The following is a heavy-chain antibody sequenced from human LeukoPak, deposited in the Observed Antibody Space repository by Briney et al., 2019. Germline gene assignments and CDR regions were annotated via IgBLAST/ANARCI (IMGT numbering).Heavy chain of an antibody. CDR3: ARDPSPRYGSGSYYPGG. CDR1: GITFSRYW. J-gene: IGHJ4*02. D-gene: IGHD3-10*01. V-gene: IGHV3-7*01. Sequence: GGSLRLSCAASGITFSRYWMSWVRQAPGKGLEWVANIKHDGGSAYYMDSVKGRFTISRDNAKNSLYLQMNSLRAEDTAVYYCARDPSPRYGSGSYYPGGWGQGTLVTVSS. CDR2: IKHDGGSA.